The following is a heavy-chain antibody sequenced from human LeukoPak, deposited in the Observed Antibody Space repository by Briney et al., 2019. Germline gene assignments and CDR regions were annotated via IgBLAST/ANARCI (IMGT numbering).Heavy chain of an antibody. Sequence: GGSLRLSCAASGFTFSSYAMSWVRQAPGKGLEWVSTISGSGSSTYYADSGKGRFTISRDNSKNTLYLQVNSLRAEDTAVYYCAKDSGYYYKSFDYWGQGTLVTVSP. D-gene: IGHD3-22*01. CDR2: ISGSGSST. CDR3: AKDSGYYYKSFDY. CDR1: GFTFSSYA. J-gene: IGHJ4*02. V-gene: IGHV3-23*01.